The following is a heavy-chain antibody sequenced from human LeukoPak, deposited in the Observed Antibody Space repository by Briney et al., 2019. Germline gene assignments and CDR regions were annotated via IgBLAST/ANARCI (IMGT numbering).Heavy chain of an antibody. V-gene: IGHV3-21*04. CDR2: ISSSSSYI. Sequence: GGSLRLSCAASGFTFSSYSMNWVRQAPGKGLEWVSSISSSSSYIYYADSVKGRFTISRDNSKNTLYLQMNSLRAEDTAVYYCAKGLRGRYYYDSSGYYFDYWGQGTLVTVSS. J-gene: IGHJ4*02. D-gene: IGHD3-22*01. CDR1: GFTFSSYS. CDR3: AKGLRGRYYYDSSGYYFDY.